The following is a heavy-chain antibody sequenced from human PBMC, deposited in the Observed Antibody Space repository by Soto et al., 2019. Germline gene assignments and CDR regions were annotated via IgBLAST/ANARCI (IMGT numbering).Heavy chain of an antibody. CDR1: GDSISTNIYS. J-gene: IGHJ5*02. CDR3: ARVPGP. V-gene: IGHV4-39*07. CDR2: IYHSGST. Sequence: SETLSLTCTVSGDSISTNIYSWGWIRQPPGQGLEWIGHIYHSGSTYYNPSLKSRVTISVDRSKNQFSLKLSSVTAADTAVYYCARVPGPWGQGTLVTVSS.